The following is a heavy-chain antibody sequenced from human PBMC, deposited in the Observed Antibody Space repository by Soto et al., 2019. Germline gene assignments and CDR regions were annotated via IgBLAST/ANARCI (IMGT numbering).Heavy chain of an antibody. V-gene: IGHV4-4*07. CDR1: GASISGFY. J-gene: IGHJ5*02. Sequence: PSETLSLTCTVSGASISGFYWSWIRKSAGKGLEWIGRIYATGTTDYNPSLKSRVMMSVDTSKKQFSLKLRSVTAADTAVYYCVRAGTKTLREWFDPCGQGISVTVSS. CDR3: VRAGTKTLREWFDP. CDR2: IYATGTT. D-gene: IGHD1-1*01.